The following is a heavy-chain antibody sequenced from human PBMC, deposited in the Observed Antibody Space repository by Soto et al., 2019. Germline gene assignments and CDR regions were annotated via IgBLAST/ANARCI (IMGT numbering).Heavy chain of an antibody. Sequence: SETLSLTCTVSGGSISSGGYYWSWIRQHPGKGLEWIGYIYYSGSTYYNPSLKSRVTISVDTSKNQFPLKLSSVTAADTAVYYCARDWSIYCSSTSCRHYYYGMDVWGQGTTVTVSS. V-gene: IGHV4-31*03. J-gene: IGHJ6*02. CDR1: GGSISSGGYY. CDR3: ARDWSIYCSSTSCRHYYYGMDV. D-gene: IGHD2-2*01. CDR2: IYYSGST.